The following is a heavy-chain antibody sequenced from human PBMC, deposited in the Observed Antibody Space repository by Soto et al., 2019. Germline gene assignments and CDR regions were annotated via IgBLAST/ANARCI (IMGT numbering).Heavy chain of an antibody. CDR1: GYTFTGYY. J-gene: IGHJ5*02. Sequence: SVKVSCKASGYTFTGYYIQWVRQAPGQGLEWMGWINPNSGGTNYAQKFQGRVTMTRDTSISTAYMELSRLRSDDTAVYYCARDLGAGPYNWFDPWGQGTLVPVSS. CDR2: INPNSGGT. CDR3: ARDLGAGPYNWFDP. D-gene: IGHD6-19*01. V-gene: IGHV1-2*02.